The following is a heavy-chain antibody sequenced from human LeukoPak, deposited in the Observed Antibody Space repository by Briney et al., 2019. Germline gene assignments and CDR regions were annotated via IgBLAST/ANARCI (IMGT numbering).Heavy chain of an antibody. CDR3: ARAGQYHYNSAGYFPDY. CDR1: GDSISSGDSY. CDR2: IYYSGNT. Sequence: SETLSLTCTVSGDSISSGDSYWRWIRQPPGKGLEWIGSIYYSGNTYYNPSLKSRLTVSVDTSKNEFSLKLSSVTAADTAVYYCARAGQYHYNSAGYFPDYWGQGTLVTVSS. D-gene: IGHD3-22*01. J-gene: IGHJ4*02. V-gene: IGHV4-30-4*01.